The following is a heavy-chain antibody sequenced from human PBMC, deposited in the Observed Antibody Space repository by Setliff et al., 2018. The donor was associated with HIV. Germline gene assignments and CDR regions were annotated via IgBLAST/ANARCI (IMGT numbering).Heavy chain of an antibody. D-gene: IGHD3-16*01. CDR3: VNPSGSMGDFDS. Sequence: SETLSLTCSVSGGSITNDNNYWGWIRKSPGKGLEWIGSIYFNGKTYNNPSLKSRVTISIDTSKNQFSLQLTSVTAADTAVYYCVNPSGSMGDFDSWGQGTLVTVSS. CDR2: IYFNGKT. J-gene: IGHJ4*02. CDR1: GGSITNDNNY. V-gene: IGHV4-39*01.